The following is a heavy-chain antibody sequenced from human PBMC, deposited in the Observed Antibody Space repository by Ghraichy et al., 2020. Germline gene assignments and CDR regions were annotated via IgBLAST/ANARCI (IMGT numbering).Heavy chain of an antibody. D-gene: IGHD2-8*01. Sequence: SETLSLTCAVYGGSFSGYYWSWIRQPPGKGLEWIGEINHSGSTNYNPSLKSRVTISVDTSKNQFSLKLSSVTAADTAVYYCARDGLRRSSAMVSSISWWFDPWGQGTLVTVSS. V-gene: IGHV4-34*01. J-gene: IGHJ5*02. CDR1: GGSFSGYY. CDR2: INHSGST. CDR3: ARDGLRRSSAMVSSISWWFDP.